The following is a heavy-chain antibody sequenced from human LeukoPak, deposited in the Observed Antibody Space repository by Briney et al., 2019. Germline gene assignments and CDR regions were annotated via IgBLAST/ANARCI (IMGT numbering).Heavy chain of an antibody. CDR1: GGSISSYY. CDR3: ARSPYYDFWRSNNWFDL. Sequence: PSETLSLTCTVSGGSISSYYWSWIRQPPGKGLEWIGYIYYSGSTNYNPSLKSRVTISVDTSKNQFSLKLSSVTAADTAVYYCARSPYYDFWRSNNWFDLWGQGTLVTVSS. D-gene: IGHD3-3*01. CDR2: IYYSGST. V-gene: IGHV4-59*01. J-gene: IGHJ5*02.